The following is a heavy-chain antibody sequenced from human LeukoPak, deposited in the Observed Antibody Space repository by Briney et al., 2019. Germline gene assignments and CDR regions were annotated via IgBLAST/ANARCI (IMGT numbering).Heavy chain of an antibody. Sequence: GGSLRLSCAASGFTFSIYWMHWVRQAPGKGLVWVSRINSDGSSTNYADSVKGRFTTSRDNAKNTLYLQMNSLRAEDTAVYYCAKDQKPIVGAALFDYWGQGTLVTVSS. V-gene: IGHV3-74*01. CDR1: GFTFSIYW. CDR2: INSDGSST. J-gene: IGHJ4*02. CDR3: AKDQKPIVGAALFDY. D-gene: IGHD1-26*01.